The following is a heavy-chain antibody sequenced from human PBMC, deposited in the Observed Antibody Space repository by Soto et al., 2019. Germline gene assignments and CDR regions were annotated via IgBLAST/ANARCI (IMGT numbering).Heavy chain of an antibody. Sequence: GGSLRLSCAASGFTFSSYGMQWVRQAPGKGLEWVAVIWYDGSNKYYADSVKGRFTISRDNSKNTLYLQMNSLRAEDTAVYYCARERAPYDYESPYYYYGMDVWGQGTTVTVSS. D-gene: IGHD4-17*01. CDR3: ARERAPYDYESPYYYYGMDV. V-gene: IGHV3-33*01. CDR1: GFTFSSYG. J-gene: IGHJ6*02. CDR2: IWYDGSNK.